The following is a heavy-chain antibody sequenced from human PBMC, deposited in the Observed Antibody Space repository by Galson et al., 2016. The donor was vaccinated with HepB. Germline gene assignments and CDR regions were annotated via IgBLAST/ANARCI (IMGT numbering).Heavy chain of an antibody. D-gene: IGHD5-18*01. CDR2: IVPIFGTP. CDR1: GGSFSSYA. Sequence: SVKVSCKASGGSFSSYAITWVRQAPGQGLEWMGGIVPIFGTPKYAQKFQGRVTITADKSTRTAYMELSSPRSEDTAVYYCARDGRSGRYNYGLHFDYWGRGTLVTVPS. J-gene: IGHJ4*02. V-gene: IGHV1-69*06. CDR3: ARDGRSGRYNYGLHFDY.